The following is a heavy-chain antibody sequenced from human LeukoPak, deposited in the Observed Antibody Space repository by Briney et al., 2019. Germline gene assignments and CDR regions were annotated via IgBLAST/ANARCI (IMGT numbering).Heavy chain of an antibody. Sequence: GRSLRLSCAASGFTFSSYGMHWVRQAPGKGLEWVAVIWYDGSNKYYADSVKGRFTISRDNSKNTLYLQMNSLRAEDTAVYYCARDPEDYDFWSDYFDYWGQGTLVTVSS. CDR2: IWYDGSNK. J-gene: IGHJ4*02. D-gene: IGHD3-3*01. CDR3: ARDPEDYDFWSDYFDY. CDR1: GFTFSSYG. V-gene: IGHV3-30*19.